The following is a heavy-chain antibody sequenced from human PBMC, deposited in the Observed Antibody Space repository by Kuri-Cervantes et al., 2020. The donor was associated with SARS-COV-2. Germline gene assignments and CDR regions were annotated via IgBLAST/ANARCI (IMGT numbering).Heavy chain of an antibody. CDR1: GASISSSTYY. Sequence: SETLSLTCTVSGASISSSTYYWGWIRQSPGKGLGWLGSIYESGDTYYSSSLKSRLSLSVDTSKNQFSLKLTSVTAADTAVYYCAREVEGSDAFDIWGQGTMVTVSS. CDR3: AREVEGSDAFDI. V-gene: IGHV4-39*07. CDR2: IYESGDT. J-gene: IGHJ3*02.